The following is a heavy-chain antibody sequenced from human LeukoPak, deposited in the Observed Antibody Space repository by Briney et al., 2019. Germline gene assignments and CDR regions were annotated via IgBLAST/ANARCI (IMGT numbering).Heavy chain of an antibody. Sequence: GASVKVSCKASGYAFTRHYMHWVRQAPGQGLEWMGWISAYNGNTNYAQKLQGRVTMTTDTSTSTAYMELRSLRSDDTAVYYCARTYYYDSSGYPDYWGQGTLVTVSS. CDR1: GYAFTRHY. V-gene: IGHV1-18*01. CDR2: ISAYNGNT. CDR3: ARTYYYDSSGYPDY. J-gene: IGHJ4*02. D-gene: IGHD3-22*01.